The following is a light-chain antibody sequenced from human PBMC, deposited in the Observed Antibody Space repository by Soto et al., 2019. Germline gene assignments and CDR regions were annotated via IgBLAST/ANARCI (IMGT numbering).Light chain of an antibody. CDR1: QSVDRNY. Sequence: EIVLTQSPGTLSLSPGARATLSCRASQSVDRNYLAWYQHKPGQAPRLLIYGASTRATGIPDMFSGSGSGTDFTLTISRLEPEDFAVYYCHQYGLSPPYTFGPGTKVDIK. J-gene: IGKJ3*01. CDR3: HQYGLSPPYT. V-gene: IGKV3-20*01. CDR2: GAS.